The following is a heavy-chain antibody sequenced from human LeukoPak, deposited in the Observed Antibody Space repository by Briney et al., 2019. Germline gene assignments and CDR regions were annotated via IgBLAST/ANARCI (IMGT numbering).Heavy chain of an antibody. CDR1: GGSISPYF. CDR3: ARDDYRGVTNFDP. D-gene: IGHD3-10*01. V-gene: IGHV4-59*01. CDR2: ISYTGNT. J-gene: IGHJ5*02. Sequence: PETLSLTCTVSGGSISPYFWSWIRQPPGKGLEWIGYISYTGNTNYNPSLKSRVTISVDTSKNQFSLQLTSVTAADTAVYYCARDDYRGVTNFDPWGQGTLVTVSS.